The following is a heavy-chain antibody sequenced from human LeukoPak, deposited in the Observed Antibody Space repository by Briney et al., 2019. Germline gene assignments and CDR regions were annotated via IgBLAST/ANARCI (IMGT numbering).Heavy chain of an antibody. CDR1: GFTFSSYG. J-gene: IGHJ4*02. CDR3: AKDGVLVTTLQGYFDS. Sequence: GGSLRLSCVASGFTFSSYGMTWVRQAPGKGLEWASGISGSGDSTWYAASVKGRFTISRDNSKNTLYLQVDSLRAEDTAVYHCAKDGVLVTTLQGYFDSWGQGTLVTVSS. CDR2: ISGSGDST. D-gene: IGHD2-21*02. V-gene: IGHV3-23*01.